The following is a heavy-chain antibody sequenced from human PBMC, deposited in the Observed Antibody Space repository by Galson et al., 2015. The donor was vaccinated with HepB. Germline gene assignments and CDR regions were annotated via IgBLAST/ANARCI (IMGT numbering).Heavy chain of an antibody. CDR3: ARPFSGEPNLQYFFY. CDR2: CTPMFNTA. CDR1: GGTYSKYV. V-gene: IGHV1-69*13. D-gene: IGHD3-9*01. J-gene: IGHJ4*02. Sequence: SVKVSCKASGGTYSKYVFSGVRQAPGQGLVCMGGCTPMFNTANYAQKFQDRLMITADESTSTAYMALKRLKSQDTAMYYCARPFSGEPNLQYFFYWGQGTLVTVSS.